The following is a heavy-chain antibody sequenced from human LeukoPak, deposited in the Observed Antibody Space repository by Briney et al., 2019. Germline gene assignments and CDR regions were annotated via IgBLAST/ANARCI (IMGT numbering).Heavy chain of an antibody. V-gene: IGHV3-23*01. CDR1: GFTFSSYA. CDR3: ATQFRYCSSTSCLGLDP. Sequence: GGSLRLSCAASGFTFSSYAMSWVRQAPGKGLEWVSAISGSGGSTYCADSVKGRFTISRDNSKNTLYLQMNSLRAEDTAVYYCATQFRYCSSTSCLGLDPWGQGTLVTVSS. CDR2: ISGSGGST. J-gene: IGHJ5*02. D-gene: IGHD2-2*01.